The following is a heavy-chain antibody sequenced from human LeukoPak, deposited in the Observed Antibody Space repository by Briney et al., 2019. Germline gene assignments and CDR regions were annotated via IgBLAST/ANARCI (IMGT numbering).Heavy chain of an antibody. J-gene: IGHJ4*02. CDR2: VSGSGGST. D-gene: IGHD3-22*01. V-gene: IGHV3-23*01. CDR3: ARADTSGYIYYFDY. Sequence: GGYLRLSCAASGFTFSNSAMSWVRQAPGKGLEWVSSVSGSGGSTYYADSVKGRFTISRDNSKNTLYLQVNSLRAEDTAVYYCARADTSGYIYYFDYWGQGTLVTVSS. CDR1: GFTFSNSA.